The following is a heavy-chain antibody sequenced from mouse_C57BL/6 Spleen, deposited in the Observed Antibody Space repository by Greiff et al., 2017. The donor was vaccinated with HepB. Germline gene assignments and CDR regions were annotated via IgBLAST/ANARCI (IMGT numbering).Heavy chain of an antibody. Sequence: VQLQQSGPELVKPGASVKISCKASGYTFTDYYINWVKQSHGKSLEWIGDINPNNGGTSYNQKFKGKATLTVDKSSSTAYMELRSLTSEDSAVYYCASHYYGSSYLYYAMDYWGQGTSVTVSS. D-gene: IGHD1-1*01. J-gene: IGHJ4*01. V-gene: IGHV1-26*01. CDR3: ASHYYGSSYLYYAMDY. CDR1: GYTFTDYY. CDR2: INPNNGGT.